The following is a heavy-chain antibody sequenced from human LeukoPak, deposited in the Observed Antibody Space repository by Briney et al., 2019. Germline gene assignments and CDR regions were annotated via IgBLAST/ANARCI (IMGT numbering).Heavy chain of an antibody. CDR2: ISSSSSYI. CDR1: GFTFSSYS. CDR3: ASTSHCGGDCFDAFDI. D-gene: IGHD2-21*02. J-gene: IGHJ3*02. Sequence: GGSLRLSCAASGFTFSSYSMNWVRQAPGKGLEWVSSISSSSSYIYYADSVKGRSTISRDNAKNSLYLQMNSLRAEDTAVYYCASTSHCGGDCFDAFDIWGQGTMVTVSS. V-gene: IGHV3-21*01.